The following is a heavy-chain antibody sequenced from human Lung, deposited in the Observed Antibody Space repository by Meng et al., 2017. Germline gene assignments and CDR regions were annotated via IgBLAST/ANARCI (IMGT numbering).Heavy chain of an antibody. J-gene: IGHJ2*01. CDR2: IYNSGST. CDR1: GGSISSSNYY. CDR3: ARGQKGYFDL. Sequence: QVQLQERGPGLVKPSQTLSLTCTVSGGSISSSNYYWSWIRQPPGKGLEWSGHIYNSGSTYYNPSLKSRITISVDTSKNQFSLKLSSVTAADTAVYYCARGQKGYFDLWGRGTLVTVSS. V-gene: IGHV4-30-4*01.